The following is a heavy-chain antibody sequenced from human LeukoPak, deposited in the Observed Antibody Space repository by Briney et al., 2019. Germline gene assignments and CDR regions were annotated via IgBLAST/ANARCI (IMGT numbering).Heavy chain of an antibody. CDR3: ARGGYSSTWYLSRDY. CDR2: IKEDGSEK. Sequence: GGSLRLSCAASAFTFSSSWMTWVGQAPGKGLEWVANIKEDGSEKYYVDSVKGRFTISRDNAKNSLYLQMNSLRAEDTAVYYCARGGYSSTWYLSRDYWGQGTLVTVSS. D-gene: IGHD6-13*01. J-gene: IGHJ4*02. V-gene: IGHV3-7*01. CDR1: AFTFSSSW.